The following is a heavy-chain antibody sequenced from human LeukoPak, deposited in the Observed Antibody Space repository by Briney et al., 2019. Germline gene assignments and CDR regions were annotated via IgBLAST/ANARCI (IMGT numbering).Heavy chain of an antibody. CDR2: IYYSGTT. J-gene: IGHJ4*02. Sequence: SETLSLTCTDSGGSISPLYWGWIRQPPGKGLEFIGYIYYSGTTNYNPSLRSRVTLSVDTSKNQFSLKLSSVTAADTAVYYCARGGVAAKYYFDYWGPGTLVTVSS. CDR1: GGSISPLY. CDR3: ARGGVAAKYYFDY. V-gene: IGHV4-59*11. D-gene: IGHD3-10*01.